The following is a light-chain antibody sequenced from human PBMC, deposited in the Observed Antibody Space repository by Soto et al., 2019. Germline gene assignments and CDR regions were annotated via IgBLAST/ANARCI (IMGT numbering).Light chain of an antibody. CDR1: SSDIGRYNY. CDR3: CAHTGMAIL. V-gene: IGLV2-11*01. CDR2: DVT. Sequence: QSVLTQPPSVSGSPGQSVIISCIGSSSDIGRYNYVSWYQQRPGKAPKLIIYDVTQRPSGVPDRFSGSKSGNTASLTISGLHAADEADYCCCAHTGMAILFGGGTKLTVL. J-gene: IGLJ2*01.